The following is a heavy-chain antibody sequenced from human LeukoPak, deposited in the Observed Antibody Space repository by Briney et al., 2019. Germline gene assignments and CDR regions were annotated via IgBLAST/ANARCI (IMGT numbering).Heavy chain of an antibody. CDR1: GFTFSSYG. CDR2: ISYDGSNK. Sequence: GGSLRLSCAASGFTFSSYGMHWVRQAPGKGLEWVAVISYDGSNKYYADSVKGRFTISRDNSKNTLYLQMNSLRAEDTAVYYCAKSSGYDNHNWFDPWGQGTLVTVSS. CDR3: AKSSGYDNHNWFDP. D-gene: IGHD5-12*01. J-gene: IGHJ5*02. V-gene: IGHV3-30*18.